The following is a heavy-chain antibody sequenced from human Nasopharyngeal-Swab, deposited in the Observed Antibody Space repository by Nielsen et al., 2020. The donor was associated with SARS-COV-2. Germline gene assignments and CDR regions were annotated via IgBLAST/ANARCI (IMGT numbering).Heavy chain of an antibody. D-gene: IGHD3-9*01. CDR2: IYYSGST. Sequence: SRTLSLTCSVSGGSISSSSPYWGWIRQPPGKGLEWIGSIYYSGSTYYTPSLKSRVTISVDTSKNQFSLKLRSVTAADTAVYYCARAGVDILTGSSGGCFDYWGQGTLVTVSS. CDR3: ARAGVDILTGSSGGCFDY. CDR1: GGSISSSSPY. J-gene: IGHJ4*02. V-gene: IGHV4-39*01.